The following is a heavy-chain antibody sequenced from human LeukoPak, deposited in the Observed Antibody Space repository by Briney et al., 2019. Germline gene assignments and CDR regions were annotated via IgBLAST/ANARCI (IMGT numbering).Heavy chain of an antibody. J-gene: IGHJ4*02. V-gene: IGHV4-4*02. CDR3: LRESGAFCPFGY. CDR1: GGSIRSTNW. D-gene: IGHD1-26*01. Sequence: SETLSLTCGVSGGSIRSTNWWSWVRQPPGQGLEWIGEISLSGQTNFNPSLNGRVTMLLDESRNQFSLDLTSVTAADTAIYYCLRESGAFCPFGYWGQGTLVIVPP. CDR2: ISLSGQT.